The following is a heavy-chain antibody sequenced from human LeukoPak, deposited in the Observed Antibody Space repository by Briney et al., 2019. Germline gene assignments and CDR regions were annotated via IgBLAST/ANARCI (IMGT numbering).Heavy chain of an antibody. CDR2: ISGSGGST. J-gene: IGHJ3*02. V-gene: IGHV3-23*01. D-gene: IGHD3-22*01. CDR3: AKDITMIVVVMDAFDI. CDR1: GFTFSSYA. Sequence: PGGSLRLSCAASGFTFSSYAMSWVRQAPGKWPEWVSAISGSGGSTYYADSVKGRFTISRDNSKNTLYLQMNSLRAEDTAVYYCAKDITMIVVVMDAFDIWGQGTMVTVSS.